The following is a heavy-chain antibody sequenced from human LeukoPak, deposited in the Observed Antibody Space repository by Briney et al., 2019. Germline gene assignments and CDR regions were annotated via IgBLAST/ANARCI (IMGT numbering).Heavy chain of an antibody. CDR3: ARPGGGFGELFHGGTDY. CDR1: GYTFTSYD. J-gene: IGHJ4*02. CDR2: MKPKSGIT. D-gene: IGHD3-10*01. V-gene: IGHV1-8*01. Sequence: ASVKGSCKASGYTFTSYDINWGRQATGQGLEWMGWMKPKSGITGYAQKFQGRVTMTRNTSISTAYMELSSLRSEDTAVYYCARPGGGFGELFHGGTDYWGQGTLVTVSS.